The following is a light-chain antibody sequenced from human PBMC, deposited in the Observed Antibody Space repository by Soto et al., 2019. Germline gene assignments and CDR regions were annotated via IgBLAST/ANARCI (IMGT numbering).Light chain of an antibody. CDR1: QSVSTY. CDR3: QQRAKWPPMYT. Sequence: EIVLTQSPATLSLSPGERATLSCRASQSVSTYLAWYQQKPGQSPRLLISGASNRATGIPARFSGSGSGTDFPLTINTLEPEDFAVYYCQQRAKWPPMYTFGQGTKREI. J-gene: IGKJ2*01. CDR2: GAS. V-gene: IGKV3-11*01.